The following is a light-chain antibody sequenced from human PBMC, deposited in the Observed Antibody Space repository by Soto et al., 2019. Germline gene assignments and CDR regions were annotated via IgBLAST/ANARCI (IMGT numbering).Light chain of an antibody. CDR2: ENN. CDR1: SSNIGAGYE. Sequence: QSMLTQPPSVSEAPGQRVTISCTGSSSNIGAGYEAHWYQQVPGTAPKLLIYENNNRPSGVPDRFSGSKSGTSASLAITGLQAEDEAEDYCQSYDSSLSGYVFGPGTKVTVL. J-gene: IGLJ1*01. CDR3: QSYDSSLSGYV. V-gene: IGLV1-40*01.